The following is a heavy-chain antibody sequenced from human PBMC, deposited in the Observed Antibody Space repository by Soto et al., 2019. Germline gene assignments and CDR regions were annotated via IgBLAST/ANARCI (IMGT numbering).Heavy chain of an antibody. CDR3: AKRGGVVGGSEHPFFEY. Sequence: ESGGGVVQPGKSLRLSCAASGFIFSNYGMHWVRQAPGKGLEWVALISFDGKNRNYADSVKGRFTIYRDYPKNTLYLEMNSLRPEDTAFYYCAKRGGVVGGSEHPFFEYWGQGTLVTVSS. J-gene: IGHJ4*02. CDR1: GFIFSNYG. D-gene: IGHD2-15*01. V-gene: IGHV3-30*18. CDR2: ISFDGKNR.